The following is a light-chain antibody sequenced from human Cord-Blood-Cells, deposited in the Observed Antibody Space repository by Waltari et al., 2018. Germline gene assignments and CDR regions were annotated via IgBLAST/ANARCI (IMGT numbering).Light chain of an antibody. CDR1: QSVSSY. CDR3: QQRST. V-gene: IGKV3-11*01. Sequence: EIVLTHTPATLSLSPGERATLSCRASQSVSSYLAWYQQKPGQAPRLLIYDASNRATGIPARFSGSGSGTDFTLTISSLEPEDFAVYYCQQRSTFGPGTKVDIK. CDR2: DAS. J-gene: IGKJ3*01.